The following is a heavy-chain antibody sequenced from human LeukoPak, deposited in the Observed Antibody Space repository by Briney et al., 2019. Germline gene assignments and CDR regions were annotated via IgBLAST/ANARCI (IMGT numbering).Heavy chain of an antibody. Sequence: SETLSLTCTVSGGSISSYYWNWIRQPPGKGLEWIGYIYYSGSTNYNPSLKSRVTISVDTSKNQFSLKLSSVTAADTAVYYCARGPVRGYSYGSRPLFDYWGQGTLVTVSS. CDR2: IYYSGST. CDR1: GGSISSYY. J-gene: IGHJ4*02. CDR3: ARGPVRGYSYGSRPLFDY. V-gene: IGHV4-59*12. D-gene: IGHD5-18*01.